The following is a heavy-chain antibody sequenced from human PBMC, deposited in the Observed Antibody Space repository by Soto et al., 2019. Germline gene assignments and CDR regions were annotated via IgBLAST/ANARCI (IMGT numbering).Heavy chain of an antibody. CDR1: GGSISSGGYY. V-gene: IGHV4-31*03. J-gene: IGHJ4*02. Sequence: SETLSLTCTVSGGSISSGGYYWSWIRQHPGKGLEWIGYIYYSGSTYYNPSLKSRVTISVDTSKNQFSLKLSSVTAADTAVYYCARDSFGELTVDYWGQGTLVTVSS. D-gene: IGHD3-10*01. CDR2: IYYSGST. CDR3: ARDSFGELTVDY.